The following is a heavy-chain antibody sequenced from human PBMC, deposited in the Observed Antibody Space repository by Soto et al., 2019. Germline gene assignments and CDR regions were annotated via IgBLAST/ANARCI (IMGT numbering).Heavy chain of an antibody. J-gene: IGHJ4*02. CDR3: VKHLSVAGHQFYFDY. CDR2: VYPGDSDT. D-gene: IGHD6-19*01. CDR1: GYSFTNYW. Sequence: PGESLKISCKGSGYSFTNYWIGWVRQMPGKGLEWVGMVYPGDSDTRYSPSFQGQVTISADKSITTAYLQWRSLRASDTAIYYCVKHLSVAGHQFYFDYWGQGTRVTVSS. V-gene: IGHV5-51*01.